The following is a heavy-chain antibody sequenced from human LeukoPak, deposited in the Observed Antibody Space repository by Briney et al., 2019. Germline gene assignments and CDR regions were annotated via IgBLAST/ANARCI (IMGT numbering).Heavy chain of an antibody. CDR1: GFTFSSYS. J-gene: IGHJ4*02. CDR3: ARALWIGRRDSTQYFDY. D-gene: IGHD2-2*01. CDR2: ISSSSSYI. Sequence: IPGGSLRLSCAASGFTFSSYSMNWVRQAPGKGLEWVSSISSSSSYIYYADSVKGRFTISRDNAKNSLYLQMNSLRAEDTAVYYCARALWIGRRDSTQYFDYWGQGTLVTVSS. V-gene: IGHV3-21*01.